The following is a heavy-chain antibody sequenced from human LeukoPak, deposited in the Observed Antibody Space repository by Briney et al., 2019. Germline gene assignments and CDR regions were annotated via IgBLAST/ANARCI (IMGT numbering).Heavy chain of an antibody. V-gene: IGHV3-33*01. CDR3: ARGPFFSTTRCFDP. Sequence: GGSLRLSCAASGFTFSGYGMHWVRQAPGKGLEWVALIWSDESNKYYADSVKGRFTISRDNSKNTLYLQMNSLRAEDTAVYYCARGPFFSTTRCFDPWGQGTLVSVSS. J-gene: IGHJ5*02. CDR1: GFTFSGYG. D-gene: IGHD3/OR15-3a*01. CDR2: IWSDESNK.